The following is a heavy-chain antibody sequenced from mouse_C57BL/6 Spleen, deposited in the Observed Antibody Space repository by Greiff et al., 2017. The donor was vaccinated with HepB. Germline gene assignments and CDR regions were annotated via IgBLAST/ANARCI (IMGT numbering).Heavy chain of an antibody. Sequence: VQLVESGPGLVAPSHSLSITCTVSGFSFTSYAISWVRQPPGKGLEWLGVIWPGGGTNYNSALKTSLSISKDNTKRQVFIKMNSLQTDDTARYYGAREIYYAMDYWGQGTSVTVSS. J-gene: IGHJ4*01. V-gene: IGHV2-9-1*01. CDR2: IWPGGGT. CDR1: GFSFTSYA. CDR3: AREIYYAMDY.